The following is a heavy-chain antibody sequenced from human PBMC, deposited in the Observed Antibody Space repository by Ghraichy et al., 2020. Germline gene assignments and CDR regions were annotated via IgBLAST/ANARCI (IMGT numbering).Heavy chain of an antibody. J-gene: IGHJ4*02. V-gene: IGHV4-39*01. CDR3: ARQRPTRRTYYDFWSGHWAYFDY. CDR1: GGSMSSSSYY. CDR2: IYYSGST. Sequence: SETLSLTCTVSGGSMSSSSYYWGWIRQPPGKGLEWIGSIYYSGSTYYNPSLRSRVTISVDTSKNQFSLKLSSVTAADTAVYYCARQRPTRRTYYDFWSGHWAYFDYWGQGALVTVSS. D-gene: IGHD3-3*01.